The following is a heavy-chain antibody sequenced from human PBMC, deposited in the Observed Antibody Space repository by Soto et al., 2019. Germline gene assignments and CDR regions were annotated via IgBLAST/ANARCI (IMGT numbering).Heavy chain of an antibody. CDR1: GFTFNAYD. CDR2: VTGSGAST. V-gene: IGHV3-23*04. CDR3: ATILPTTVTGY. J-gene: IGHJ4*02. D-gene: IGHD1-1*01. Sequence: EVQLVESGGGLVQPGGSLRLSCAASGFTFNAYDMSWVRQASGKGLEWVSTVTGSGASTYYADSVKGRFAISRDNSRNTLYLQMNSLRAEYTAVYYAATILPTTVTGYWGQGTLVTVSS.